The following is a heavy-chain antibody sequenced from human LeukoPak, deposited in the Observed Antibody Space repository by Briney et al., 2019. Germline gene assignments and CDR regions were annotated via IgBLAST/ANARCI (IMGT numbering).Heavy chain of an antibody. V-gene: IGHV3-15*01. CDR2: IKSKTDGGTT. CDR3: TTDYGDYRDY. D-gene: IGHD4-17*01. CDR1: GFTFSSYG. Sequence: GGSLRLSCAASGFTFSSYGMSWVRQAPGKGLEWVGRIKSKTDGGTTDYAAPVKGRFTISRDDSKNTLYLQMNSLKIEDTAVYYCTTDYGDYRDYWGQGTLVTVSS. J-gene: IGHJ4*02.